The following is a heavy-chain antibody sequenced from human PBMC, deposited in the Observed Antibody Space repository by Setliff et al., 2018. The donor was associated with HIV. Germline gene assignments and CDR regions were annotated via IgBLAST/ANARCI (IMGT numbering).Heavy chain of an antibody. CDR1: GDPISTYY. Sequence: PSETLSLTCTVSGDPISTYYWSWVRKPPGKGLEWIGYVYFSGSTSYSPSLRGRVTISIDTSKDQFSLKLTSVTAADTAVYYCARAPITIFGVIIIPVYFDYWGQGTLVTVSS. CDR2: VYFSGST. V-gene: IGHV4-59*08. J-gene: IGHJ4*02. CDR3: ARAPITIFGVIIIPVYFDY. D-gene: IGHD3-3*01.